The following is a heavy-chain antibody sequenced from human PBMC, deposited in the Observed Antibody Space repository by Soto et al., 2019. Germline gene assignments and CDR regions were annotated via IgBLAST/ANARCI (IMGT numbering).Heavy chain of an antibody. CDR2: IYYSGST. V-gene: IGHV4-30-4*01. D-gene: IGHD3-22*01. CDR1: GGSISSGDYY. CDR3: ARRGYYYDISDVAFDI. J-gene: IGHJ3*02. Sequence: PSETLSLTCTVSGGSISSGDYYWSWIRQPPGKGLEWIGYIYYSGSTYYNPSLKSRVTISVDTSKNQFSLKLSSVTAADTAVYYCARRGYYYDISDVAFDIWGQGTMVTVSS.